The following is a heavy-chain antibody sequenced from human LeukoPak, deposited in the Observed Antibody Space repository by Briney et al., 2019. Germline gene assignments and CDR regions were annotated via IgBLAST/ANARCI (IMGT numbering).Heavy chain of an antibody. Sequence: PGGSLRLSCAASGFMFSSYGMHWVRQAPGKGLEGVAFIRYDVIYHYYSAPFTGPFTITIHNSNTTLYLQINSLRAEDTAVYYCARGGFGVVIIAGARDAFDIWGQGTMVTVSS. CDR1: GFMFSSYG. V-gene: IGHV3-30*02. CDR3: ARGGFGVVIIAGARDAFDI. J-gene: IGHJ3*02. D-gene: IGHD3-3*01. CDR2: IRYDVIYH.